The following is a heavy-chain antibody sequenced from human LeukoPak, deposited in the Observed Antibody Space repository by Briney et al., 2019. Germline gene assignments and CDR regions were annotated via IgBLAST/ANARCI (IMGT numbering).Heavy chain of an antibody. CDR3: ARAPLLTGYFDFDY. CDR2: IYYSGST. Sequence: PSETLSLTCTVSGGSISSRSYYWGWIRQPPGKGLEWIGSIYYSGSTYYNPSLKSRVTMSVDTSKNQFSLKLSSVTAADTAVYYCARAPLLTGYFDFDYWGQGTLVTVSS. J-gene: IGHJ4*02. V-gene: IGHV4-39*07. D-gene: IGHD3-9*01. CDR1: GGSISSRSYY.